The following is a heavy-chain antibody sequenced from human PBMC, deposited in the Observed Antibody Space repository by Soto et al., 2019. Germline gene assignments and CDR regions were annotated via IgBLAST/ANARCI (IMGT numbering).Heavy chain of an antibody. J-gene: IGHJ4*02. D-gene: IGHD5-18*01. Sequence: PSETLSLTCTVSGGSISSGGYYWSWIRQHPGKGLEWIGYMYYSGSTYYNPSLKSRVTISVDTSKNQFSLKLSSVTAADTAVYYSAPDTPRGYSYCSFDYWGQGTLVTVSS. CDR3: APDTPRGYSYCSFDY. CDR2: MYYSGST. V-gene: IGHV4-31*03. CDR1: GGSISSGGYY.